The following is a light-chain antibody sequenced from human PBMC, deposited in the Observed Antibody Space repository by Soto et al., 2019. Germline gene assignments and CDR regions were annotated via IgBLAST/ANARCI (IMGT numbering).Light chain of an antibody. V-gene: IGKV1-5*03. J-gene: IGKJ4*01. CDR2: SAS. Sequence: DIQMTQSPSTLSASVGDRVTITFRATQSVSGWLACYQQKPGKAPELLIYSASTVETGVPSRFSGSGSGTEFTLTISSLRPDDFANYYCQQYESYPLTFGGGTKVEIK. CDR1: QSVSGW. CDR3: QQYESYPLT.